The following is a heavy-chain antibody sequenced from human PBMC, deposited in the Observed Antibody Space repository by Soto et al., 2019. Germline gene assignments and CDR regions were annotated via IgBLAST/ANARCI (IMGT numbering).Heavy chain of an antibody. Sequence: PSEILSLTCAFYGWSFSGYYWSWIRQPPGKGLEWIGEINHGGSTNYNPSLKSRVTISVDTSKNQFSLKLSSVTAADTAVYYCARGGTDIVVVVAASNWFDPWGQGTLVTVSS. CDR1: GWSFSGYY. V-gene: IGHV4-34*01. D-gene: IGHD2-15*01. CDR3: ARGGTDIVVVVAASNWFDP. CDR2: INHGGST. J-gene: IGHJ5*02.